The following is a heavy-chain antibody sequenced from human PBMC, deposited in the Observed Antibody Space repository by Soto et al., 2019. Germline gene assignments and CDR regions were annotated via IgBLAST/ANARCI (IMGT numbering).Heavy chain of an antibody. V-gene: IGHV2-5*01. J-gene: IGHJ4*02. CDR1: AFSLSTNGVG. CDR3: VHTVMVHTITGGHYFDY. CDR2: IYWNEDK. Sequence: SGPTLVNPTQTLTLTCTFSAFSLSTNGVGVGWIRQPPGKPLEWLAVIYWNEDKRYSRSLKSRLGITKDTSKNQVVLTMTTMDPVDTATYYCVHTVMVHTITGGHYFDYWGPGMLVTVSS. D-gene: IGHD2-8*01.